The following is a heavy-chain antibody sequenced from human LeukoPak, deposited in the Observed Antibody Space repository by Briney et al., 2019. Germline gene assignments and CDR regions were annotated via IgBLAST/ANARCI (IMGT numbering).Heavy chain of an antibody. V-gene: IGHV3-53*01. CDR3: ARVDYGSGNDYFDY. CDR2: IYSGGST. D-gene: IGHD3-10*01. J-gene: IGHJ4*02. Sequence: GGSLRLSCAASGFTVSSNYMSWVRQAPGKGREWVSVIYSGGSTYYADSVKGRFTISRDNSKNTLYLQMNSLRAEDTAVYYCARVDYGSGNDYFDYWGQGTLVTVSS. CDR1: GFTVSSNY.